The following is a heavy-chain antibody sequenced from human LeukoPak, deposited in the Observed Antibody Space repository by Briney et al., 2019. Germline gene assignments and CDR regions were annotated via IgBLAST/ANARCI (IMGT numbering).Heavy chain of an antibody. J-gene: IGHJ5*02. Sequence: ASVKVSCKASGYTFTAYHMHWVRQAPGQGLEWMGWISTYNGNTNYAQTLQGRVTMTTDTSTSTAYMELRSLRFDDTAVYYCARDPRRDMGPTNWFDPWGQGTLVTVSS. CDR2: ISTYNGNT. D-gene: IGHD2-21*02. CDR1: GYTFTAYH. V-gene: IGHV1-18*04. CDR3: ARDPRRDMGPTNWFDP.